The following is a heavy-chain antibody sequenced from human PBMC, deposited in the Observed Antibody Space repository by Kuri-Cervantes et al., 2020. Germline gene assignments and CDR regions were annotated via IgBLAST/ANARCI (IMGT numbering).Heavy chain of an antibody. V-gene: IGHV4-61*01. CDR1: GGSVSSGSYY. CDR3: ARVDSWSFYYYFDY. CDR2: IYYSGST. D-gene: IGHD1-26*01. Sequence: SETLSLTCTVSGGSVSSGSYYWSWIRQPPGKGLEWIGYIYYSGSTNYNPSLKSRVTISVDTSKNQFSLKLSSVTAADTAVYYCARVDSWSFYYYFDYWGQGTLVTVSS. J-gene: IGHJ4*02.